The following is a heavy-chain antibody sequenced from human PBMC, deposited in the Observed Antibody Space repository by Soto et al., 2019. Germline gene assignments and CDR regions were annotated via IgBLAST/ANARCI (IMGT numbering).Heavy chain of an antibody. J-gene: IGHJ5*02. V-gene: IGHV4-59*08. Sequence: SETLSLTCTVSGGSISIYYWSWIGQPPGKGLEWIGYIYYSGSTNYNPSLKSRVTISVDTSKNQFSLKLSSVTAADTAVYYRARMVYDFWSGYWFDPWGQGTLVTVSS. D-gene: IGHD3-3*01. CDR1: GGSISIYY. CDR3: ARMVYDFWSGYWFDP. CDR2: IYYSGST.